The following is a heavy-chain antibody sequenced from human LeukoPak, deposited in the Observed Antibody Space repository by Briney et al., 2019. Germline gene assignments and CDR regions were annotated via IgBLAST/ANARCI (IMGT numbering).Heavy chain of an antibody. Sequence: GGSLRLSCAASGLTISNNFMGWVRQAPGKGLEWDSFIYSGGSTYSADSVKGRFTISRDNSKNTLHLQMNSLRAEDTAVYYCARDTDYYGSGRHGYFDHWGQGTLVTVSS. CDR2: IYSGGST. V-gene: IGHV3-66*01. J-gene: IGHJ1*01. CDR3: ARDTDYYGSGRHGYFDH. CDR1: GLTISNNF. D-gene: IGHD3-10*01.